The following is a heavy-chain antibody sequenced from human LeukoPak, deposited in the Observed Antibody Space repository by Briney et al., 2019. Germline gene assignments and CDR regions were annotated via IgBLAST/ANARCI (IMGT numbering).Heavy chain of an antibody. Sequence: PSETLSLTCAVYGGSFSGYYWSWIRQPPGKGLEWIGEINHSGSTNYNPSLKSRVTISVDTSKNQFSLKLSSVTAADTAVYYCAREFDFWSGFPPDVWGQGTLVTVSS. D-gene: IGHD3-3*01. V-gene: IGHV4-34*01. J-gene: IGHJ4*02. CDR1: GGSFSGYY. CDR3: AREFDFWSGFPPDV. CDR2: INHSGST.